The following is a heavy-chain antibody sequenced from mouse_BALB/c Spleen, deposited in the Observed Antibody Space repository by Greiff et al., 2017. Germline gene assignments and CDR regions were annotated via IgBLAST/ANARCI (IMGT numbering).Heavy chain of an antibody. J-gene: IGHJ4*01. CDR3: ARERDYYGNYGAMDY. CDR1: GYTFTDYA. V-gene: IGHV1-67*01. CDR2: ISTYYGNT. D-gene: IGHD2-1*01. Sequence: VQLQQSGPELVRPGVSVKISCKGSGYTFTDYAMHWVKQSHAKSLEWIGVISTYYGNTNYNQKFKGKATMTVDKSSSTAYMELARLTSEDSAIYYCARERDYYGNYGAMDYWGQGTSVTVSS.